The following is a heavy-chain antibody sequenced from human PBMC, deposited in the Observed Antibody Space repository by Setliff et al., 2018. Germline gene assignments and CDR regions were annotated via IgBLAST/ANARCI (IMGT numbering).Heavy chain of an antibody. CDR2: VHPDGST. D-gene: IGHD2-8*02. Sequence: PSETLSLTCTVSGGSLSADYYWSWIRQPAGKGLEWTVHVHPDGSTNYNPSLYSRLIISVDTSKNQFSLKLTSVTAADTAVYYCVRALLWSGEGRFDPWGQGTLVTVSS. V-gene: IGHV4-61*09. CDR3: VRALLWSGEGRFDP. J-gene: IGHJ5*02. CDR1: GGSLSADYY.